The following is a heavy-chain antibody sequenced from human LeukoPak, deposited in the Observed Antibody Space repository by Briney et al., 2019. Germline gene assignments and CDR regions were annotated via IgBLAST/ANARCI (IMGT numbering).Heavy chain of an antibody. Sequence: SETLSLNCTVSGGAISSYYWSWIRQPAGKGLELIGRIYTSGSTNYNPSLKSRVTMSVDTSKNQFSLKLSSVTAADTAVYYCARDPIHSSSRDYLNDYWGQGTLVTVSS. CDR2: IYTSGST. CDR3: ARDPIHSSSRDYLNDY. J-gene: IGHJ4*02. V-gene: IGHV4-4*07. CDR1: GGAISSYY. D-gene: IGHD6-6*01.